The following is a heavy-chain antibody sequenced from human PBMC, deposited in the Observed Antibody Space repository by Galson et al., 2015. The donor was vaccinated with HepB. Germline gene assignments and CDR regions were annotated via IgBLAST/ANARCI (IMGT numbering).Heavy chain of an antibody. J-gene: IGHJ3*02. D-gene: IGHD3-22*01. CDR2: ISSSSSYI. CDR3: ARDPDSSGYYSGAAFDI. V-gene: IGHV3-21*01. CDR1: GFTFSSYS. Sequence: SLRLSCAASGFTFSSYSMNWVRQAPGKGLEWVSSISSSSSYIYYADSVKGRFTISRDNAKNSLYLQMNSLRAEDTAVYYCARDPDSSGYYSGAAFDIWGQGTMVTVSS.